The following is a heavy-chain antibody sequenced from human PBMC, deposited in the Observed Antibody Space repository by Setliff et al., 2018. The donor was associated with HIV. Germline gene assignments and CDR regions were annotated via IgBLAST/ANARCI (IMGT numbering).Heavy chain of an antibody. Sequence: PGESLKISCAASGFTFSGAEIHWVRQASGKGLEWVSRIRSKADKYATDYGASAKGRFIISRDDSKKTAYLQMSSLRAEDTAMYYCLLPCTSGWHNWADPWGQGTLVT. D-gene: IGHD6-19*01. V-gene: IGHV3-73*01. CDR3: LLPCTSGWHNWADP. CDR1: GFTFSGAE. J-gene: IGHJ5*02. CDR2: IRSKADKYAT.